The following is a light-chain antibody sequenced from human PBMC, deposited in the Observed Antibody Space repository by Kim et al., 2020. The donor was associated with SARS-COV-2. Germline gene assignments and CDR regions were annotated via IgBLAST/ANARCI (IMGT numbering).Light chain of an antibody. CDR3: QHRRS. V-gene: IGKV3-11*01. CDR1: QYVSNY. J-gene: IGKJ1*01. CDR2: DVS. Sequence: EIVLTQSPATLSLSPGERATLSCRASQYVSNYLAWYQQRPGQAPRLLIYDVSDRATAIPARFSGSGSGTDFTLTISSLDPEDFAVYYCQHRRSFGQGTKVDIK.